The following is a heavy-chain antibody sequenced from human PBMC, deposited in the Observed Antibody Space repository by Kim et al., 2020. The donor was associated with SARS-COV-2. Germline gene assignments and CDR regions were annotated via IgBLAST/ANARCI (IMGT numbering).Heavy chain of an antibody. CDR1: GGSISSSSYY. CDR2: IYYSGST. CDR3: ARHSRIVVVPAAILA. Sequence: SETLSLTCTVSGGSISSSSYYWGWIRQPPGKWLEWIGSIYYSGSTYYNPSLKSRVTISVDTSKNQFSLKLSSVTAADTAVYYCARHSRIVVVPAAILAWGQGTLVTVSS. D-gene: IGHD2-2*01. V-gene: IGHV4-39*01. J-gene: IGHJ4*02.